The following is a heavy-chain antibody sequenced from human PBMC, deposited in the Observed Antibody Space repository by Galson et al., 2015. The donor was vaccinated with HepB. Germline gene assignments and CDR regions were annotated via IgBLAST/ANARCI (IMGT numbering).Heavy chain of an antibody. CDR1: GYTFTSYY. V-gene: IGHV1-46*01. J-gene: IGHJ3*02. D-gene: IGHD5-18*01. CDR3: ARRRQPGEAPYAFDI. Sequence: SVKVSCKASGYTFTSYYTHWVRQAPGQGLEWMGIINPSGGSTSYAQKFQGRVTMTRDTSTSTVYMELSSLRSEDTAVYYCARRRQPGEAPYAFDIWGQGTMVTVSS. CDR2: INPSGGST.